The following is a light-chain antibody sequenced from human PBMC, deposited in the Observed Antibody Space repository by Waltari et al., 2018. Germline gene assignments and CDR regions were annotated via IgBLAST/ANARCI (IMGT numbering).Light chain of an antibody. CDR2: AVT. CDR3: DSYTSSVTRI. CDR1: SSDVGGYNY. V-gene: IGLV2-14*03. Sequence: QSALTQPASVSGSPGQSITISCTGTSSDVGGYNYVAWFQQYPGKAPKLLIYAVTNRFAGVSNRFSGSKSGNTASLTISGLQAEDEADYYCDSYTSSVTRIFGTGTKVTVL. J-gene: IGLJ1*01.